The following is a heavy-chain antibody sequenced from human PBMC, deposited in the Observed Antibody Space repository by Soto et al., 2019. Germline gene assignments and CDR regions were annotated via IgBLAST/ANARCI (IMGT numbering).Heavy chain of an antibody. Sequence: TSETLSLTCTVSGGSISSGGYYWSWIRQHPGKGLEWIGYIYYSGSTYYNPSLKSRVTISVDTSKNQFSLKLSSVTAADTAVYYCAREPYYDFWSGSWRYYYGMDVWGQGPTVTVSS. D-gene: IGHD3-3*01. CDR3: AREPYYDFWSGSWRYYYGMDV. J-gene: IGHJ6*02. CDR2: IYYSGST. V-gene: IGHV4-31*03. CDR1: GGSISSGGYY.